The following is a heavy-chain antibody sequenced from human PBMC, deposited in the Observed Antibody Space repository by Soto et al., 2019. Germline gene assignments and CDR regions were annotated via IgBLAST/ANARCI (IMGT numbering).Heavy chain of an antibody. V-gene: IGHV4-4*07. Sequence: LSLTCTVSGVSISNYYWSWIRQPAGKGLEWIGRLSTSGNTNYNPSLKSRVTMSLDTSKNQFSLMLNSVTAADTAVYYCRRDFDYWGQGTLVTVSS. D-gene: IGHD6-6*01. CDR1: GVSISNYY. CDR3: RRDFDY. CDR2: LSTSGNT. J-gene: IGHJ4*02.